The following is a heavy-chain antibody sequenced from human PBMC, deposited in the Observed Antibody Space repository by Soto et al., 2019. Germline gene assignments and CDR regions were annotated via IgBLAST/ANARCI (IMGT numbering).Heavy chain of an antibody. CDR3: ARERDSSGYYFDY. J-gene: IGHJ4*02. Sequence: QVQLVQSGAEVKKPGSSVKVSCKASGGTFSSYTISWVRQAPGQGLEWMGRIIPILGIANYAQKFQGRVTITADKSTSTAYMELSSLRSEDTAVYYCARERDSSGYYFDYWGQGTLVTVSS. CDR1: GGTFSSYT. V-gene: IGHV1-69*08. CDR2: IIPILGIA. D-gene: IGHD3-22*01.